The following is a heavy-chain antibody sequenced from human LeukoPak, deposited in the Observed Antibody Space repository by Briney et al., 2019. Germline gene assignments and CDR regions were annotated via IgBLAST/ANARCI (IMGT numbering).Heavy chain of an antibody. J-gene: IGHJ6*02. V-gene: IGHV4-34*01. Sequence: PSETLSLTCAVYGGSFSGYYWSWIRQPPGKGLEWIGEINHSGSTNYNPSLKSRVTISVDTSKNQFSLKLSSVTAADTAVYYCAHVVALYGMDVLGQGTTVTVSS. CDR1: GGSFSGYY. D-gene: IGHD2-2*01. CDR3: AHVVALYGMDV. CDR2: INHSGST.